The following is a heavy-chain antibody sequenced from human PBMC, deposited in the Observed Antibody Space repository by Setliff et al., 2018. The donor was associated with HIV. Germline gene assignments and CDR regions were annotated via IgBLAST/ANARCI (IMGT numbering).Heavy chain of an antibody. CDR3: ARGGGTIFDAFDI. CDR1: GFTFSRYW. CDR2: INQDGSQK. Sequence: GGSLRLSCAASGFTFSRYWMSWVRQTPGKGLEWVTNINQDGSQKYSVDSVKGRFTISRDNAKNSLYLQMNSLRADDTAAYYCARGGGTIFDAFDIWGQGTMVTVSS. V-gene: IGHV3-7*04. J-gene: IGHJ3*02. D-gene: IGHD1-26*01.